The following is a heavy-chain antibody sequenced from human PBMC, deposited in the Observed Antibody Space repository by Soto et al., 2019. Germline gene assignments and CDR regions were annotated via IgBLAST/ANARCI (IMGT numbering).Heavy chain of an antibody. CDR2: ISSSSSYI. CDR3: ARGGAADFWSGYPFDY. Sequence: GGSLRLSCAASGFTFSSYSMNWVRQAPGKGLEWVSSISSSSSYIYYERSMKGRFTIARDNAKNTLYLQMNSLRAEDTAVYYCARGGAADFWSGYPFDYWGQGTLVTVSS. CDR1: GFTFSSYS. J-gene: IGHJ4*02. V-gene: IGHV3-21*01. D-gene: IGHD3-3*01.